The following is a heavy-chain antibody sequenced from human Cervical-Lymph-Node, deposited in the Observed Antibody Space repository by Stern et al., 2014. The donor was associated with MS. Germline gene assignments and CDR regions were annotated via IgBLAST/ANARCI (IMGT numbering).Heavy chain of an antibody. Sequence: QVQLQESGPGLVKPSETLSLTCTVSGGSISSYYWSWIRQPPGKGLEWIGYIYYSGSTNYNPSLKSRVTISVDTSKNQFSLKLSSVTAADTAVYYCARDGGYSYGPFDYWGQGTLVTVSS. CDR3: ARDGGYSYGPFDY. CDR1: GGSISSYY. V-gene: IGHV4-59*01. CDR2: IYYSGST. D-gene: IGHD5-18*01. J-gene: IGHJ4*02.